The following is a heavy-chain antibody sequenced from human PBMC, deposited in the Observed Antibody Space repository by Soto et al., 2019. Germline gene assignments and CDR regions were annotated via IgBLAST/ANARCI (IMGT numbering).Heavy chain of an antibody. CDR1: NETLTTYG. J-gene: IGHJ6*02. CDR3: ARDSSSSGYYSGMDV. V-gene: IGHV1-18*01. Sequence: QVHLVQSGAEVKKPGASVKVSCKASNETLTTYGISWVRQAPGQGLEWMGWVSGYDGHSSSAQKFQDRVIMTADTATNTAYMELRSLTPDDSAVYFCARDSSSSGYYSGMDVWGQGTTVTVSS. CDR2: VSGYDGHS. D-gene: IGHD6-6*01.